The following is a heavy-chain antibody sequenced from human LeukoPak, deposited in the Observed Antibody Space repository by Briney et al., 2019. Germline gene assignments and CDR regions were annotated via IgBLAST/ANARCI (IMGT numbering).Heavy chain of an antibody. V-gene: IGHV3-21*01. J-gene: IGHJ4*02. Sequence: PGGSLRLSCAASGFTFSSYSMNWVRQAPGKGLEWVSSISSSSSYIYYADSVKGRFTISRDNAKNSLYLQMNSLRAEDTAVYYCARVLRSSWGRHFDYWGQGTLVTVSS. D-gene: IGHD6-6*01. CDR1: GFTFSSYS. CDR2: ISSSSSYI. CDR3: ARVLRSSWGRHFDY.